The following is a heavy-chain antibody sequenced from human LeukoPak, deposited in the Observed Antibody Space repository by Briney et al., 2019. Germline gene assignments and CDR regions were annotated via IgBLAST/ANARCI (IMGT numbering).Heavy chain of an antibody. V-gene: IGHV4-30-2*01. J-gene: IGHJ5*02. Sequence: SETLSLTCAVSGGSISSGGYSWSWIRQPPGKGLEWIGYIYHSGSTYYNPSLKSRVTISVDRSKNQFSLKLSSVTAADTAVYYCARQYYDILTAAPPRFDPWGQGTLVTVSS. CDR1: GGSISSGGYS. CDR2: IYHSGST. D-gene: IGHD3-9*01. CDR3: ARQYYDILTAAPPRFDP.